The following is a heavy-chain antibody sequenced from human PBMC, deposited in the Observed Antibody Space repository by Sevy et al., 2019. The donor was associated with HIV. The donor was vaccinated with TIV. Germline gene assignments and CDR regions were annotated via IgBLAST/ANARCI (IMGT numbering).Heavy chain of an antibody. V-gene: IGHV3-30*02. J-gene: IGHJ4*02. CDR3: TKDGSYWGSWD. CDR1: GFTITKYG. D-gene: IGHD3-10*01. CDR2: LPHDGSNQ. Sequence: GGSLRLSCAASGFTITKYGMHWVRQAPGKGLEWVALLPHDGSNQYYADSVEGRFTVSRDISKNTLYLQMNSLSTGDTAVYFCTKDGSYWGSWDWGQGTLVTVSS.